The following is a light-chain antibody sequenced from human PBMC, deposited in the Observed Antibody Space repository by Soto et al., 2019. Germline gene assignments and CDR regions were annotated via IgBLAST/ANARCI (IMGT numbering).Light chain of an antibody. CDR3: QQFGTSAT. V-gene: IGKV3-20*01. CDR2: GAS. CDR1: PSVSSTF. Sequence: EVVLTQSPDTLSLSPGERATLSCRASPSVSSTFLAWYQQRPGQAPRLLLYGASSRATGIPDRFSGSGSGTDFHLTTTRLEPEDFALYYCQQFGTSATFGQGTKVEIK. J-gene: IGKJ1*01.